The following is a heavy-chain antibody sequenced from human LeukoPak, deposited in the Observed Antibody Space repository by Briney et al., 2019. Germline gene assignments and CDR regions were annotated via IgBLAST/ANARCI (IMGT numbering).Heavy chain of an antibody. J-gene: IGHJ4*02. CDR3: AKDADSSGYYSPGFDS. CDR2: TSGRGSST. D-gene: IGHD3-22*01. V-gene: IGHV3-23*01. CDR1: GFTFSSYA. Sequence: GGSLRLSCAASGFTFSSYAMSWVRQAPGKGLEWVSSTSGRGSSTYYADSVRGRFTISRDNSKNTLYLQLDSLSAEDTAVYYCAKDADSSGYYSPGFDSWGQGTLVTVSS.